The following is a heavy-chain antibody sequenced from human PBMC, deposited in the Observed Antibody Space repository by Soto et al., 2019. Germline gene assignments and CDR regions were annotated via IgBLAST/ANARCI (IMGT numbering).Heavy chain of an antibody. V-gene: IGHV4-31*03. CDR1: GGSISSGGYY. CDR3: ARDRRITFGGVIAPRVGWFDP. CDR2: IYYSGST. J-gene: IGHJ5*02. Sequence: SETLSLTCTVSGGSISSGGYYWSWIRQHPGKGLEWIGYIYYSGSTYYNPSLKSRVTISVDTSKNQFSLKLSSVTAADTAVYYCARDRRITFGGVIAPRVGWFDPWGQGTLVTVSS. D-gene: IGHD3-16*02.